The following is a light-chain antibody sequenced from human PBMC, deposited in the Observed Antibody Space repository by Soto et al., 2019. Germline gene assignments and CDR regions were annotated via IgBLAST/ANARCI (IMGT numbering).Light chain of an antibody. CDR2: EVS. J-gene: IGLJ2*01. CDR1: SSDVGGYNY. Sequence: QSVLTQPVSVSGSPGQSITISCTGTSSDVGGYNYVSWHQQHPGKAPKLMIYEVSNRPSGVSNRFSGSKSGNTASLTISGLQAEDEADYYCSSYTSSSTGVVFGGGTQLTVL. CDR3: SSYTSSSTGVV. V-gene: IGLV2-14*01.